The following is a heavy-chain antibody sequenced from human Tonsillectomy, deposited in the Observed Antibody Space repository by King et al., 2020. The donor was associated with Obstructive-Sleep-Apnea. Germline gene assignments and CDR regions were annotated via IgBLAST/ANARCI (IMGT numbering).Heavy chain of an antibody. CDR1: GGSFSGYY. Sequence: VQLPQWGAGLLKPSETLSLTCAVSGGSFSGYYWSWIRQPPGKGLEWIGEINHSGSTNYNPSLKSRVTISVDTSKNQFSLKLSSVTAADTAVYYCARRWLSAAGDYWGQGTLVTVSS. CDR2: INHSGST. CDR3: ARRWLSAAGDY. J-gene: IGHJ4*02. V-gene: IGHV4-34*01. D-gene: IGHD6-13*01.